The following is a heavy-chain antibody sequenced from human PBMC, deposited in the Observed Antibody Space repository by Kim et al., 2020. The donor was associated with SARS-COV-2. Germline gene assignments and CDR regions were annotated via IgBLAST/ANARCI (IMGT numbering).Heavy chain of an antibody. CDR2: MSPNSGNT. V-gene: IGHV1-8*01. CDR1: GYTFTNYD. CDR3: ARVYGSGLRGDNWFDP. Sequence: ASVKVSCKASGYTFTNYDINWVRQATGQGLEWMGWMSPNSGNTAYAQKFQGRLTITRNTSISTAYMELSSLRSEDTAVYYCARVYGSGLRGDNWFDPWGQGTLVTVSS. D-gene: IGHD3-10*01. J-gene: IGHJ5*02.